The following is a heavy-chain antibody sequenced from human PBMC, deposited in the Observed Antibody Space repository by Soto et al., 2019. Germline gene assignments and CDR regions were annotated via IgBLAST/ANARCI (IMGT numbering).Heavy chain of an antibody. CDR3: ARVLRRGRAFDP. Sequence: GGSLRLSCAASGFTFSSYEMNWVRQAPGKGLEWVSYISSSGSTIYYADSVKGRFTISRDNAKNSLYLQMNSLRAEDTAVYYCARVLRRGRAFDPWGQGTLVTVSS. J-gene: IGHJ5*02. CDR2: ISSSGSTI. CDR1: GFTFSSYE. D-gene: IGHD3-10*01. V-gene: IGHV3-48*03.